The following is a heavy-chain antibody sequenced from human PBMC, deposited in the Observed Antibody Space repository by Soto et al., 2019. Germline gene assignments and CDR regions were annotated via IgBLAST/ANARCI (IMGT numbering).Heavy chain of an antibody. J-gene: IGHJ6*03. CDR3: AKARLSGYYMDV. CDR1: GFTFSSYA. V-gene: IGHV3-23*01. Sequence: GGSLRLSCAASGFTFSSYAMSWVRQAPGKGLEWVSAISGSGGSTYYADSVKGRFTISRDNSKNTLYLQMKSLRAEDTAVYYCAKARLSGYYMDVWGKGTTVTVSS. CDR2: ISGSGGST.